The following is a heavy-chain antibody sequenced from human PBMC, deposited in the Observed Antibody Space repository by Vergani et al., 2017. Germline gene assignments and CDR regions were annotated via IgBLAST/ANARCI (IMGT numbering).Heavy chain of an antibody. Sequence: EVQLVESGGGLAQPGGSLRLSCAASGFTFSSFWIHWVLQAPGKGLVWVSRINTDGSSTTYADSVKGRFTISRDNAKNTGYLQMNSLRAEDTAVYYCARDRRLSSSSSRDYYYYMDVWGKGTTVTVSS. CDR1: GFTFSSFW. D-gene: IGHD6-6*01. CDR3: ARDRRLSSSSSRDYYYYMDV. CDR2: INTDGSST. J-gene: IGHJ6*03. V-gene: IGHV3-74*03.